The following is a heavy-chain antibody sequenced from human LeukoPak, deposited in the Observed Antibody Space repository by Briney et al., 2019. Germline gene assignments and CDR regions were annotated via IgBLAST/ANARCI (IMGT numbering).Heavy chain of an antibody. J-gene: IGHJ6*03. CDR1: GFTVSSNY. D-gene: IGHD6-13*01. CDR2: NYSGGST. Sequence: PGGSLRLSCAASGFTVSSNYMSWVRQAPGKGLEWVSVNYSGGSTYYADSVKGRFTISRDNSKNTLYLQMNSLRAEDTAVYYCARGYSSTIYYYYYMDVWGKGTTVTVSS. CDR3: ARGYSSTIYYYYYMDV. V-gene: IGHV3-53*01.